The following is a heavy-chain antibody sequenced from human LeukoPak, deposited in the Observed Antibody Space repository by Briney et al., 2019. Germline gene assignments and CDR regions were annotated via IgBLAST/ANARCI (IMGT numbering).Heavy chain of an antibody. D-gene: IGHD3-10*01. CDR1: GYTFTGYY. CDR2: MNPNSGNT. CDR3: ARAITRITRGGFDP. J-gene: IGHJ5*02. Sequence: ASVKVSCKASGYTFTGYYMHWVRQAPGQGLEWMGWMNPNSGNTGYAQKFQGRVTMTRNTSISTAYMELSSLRSEDTAVYYCARAITRITRGGFDPWGQGTLVTVSS. V-gene: IGHV1-8*02.